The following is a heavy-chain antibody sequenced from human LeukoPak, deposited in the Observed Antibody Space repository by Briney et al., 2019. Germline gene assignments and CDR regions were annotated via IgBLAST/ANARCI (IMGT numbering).Heavy chain of an antibody. V-gene: IGHV4-4*07. D-gene: IGHD3-9*01. CDR1: GGSISSYY. Sequence: SETLSLTCTVSGGSISSYYWSWIRQPAGKGLEWIGRIYTSGSTYYNPSLKSRVTISVDTSKNQFSLKLSSVTAADTAVYYCARTSDILTGYPMDYWGQGTLVTVSS. J-gene: IGHJ4*02. CDR3: ARTSDILTGYPMDY. CDR2: IYTSGST.